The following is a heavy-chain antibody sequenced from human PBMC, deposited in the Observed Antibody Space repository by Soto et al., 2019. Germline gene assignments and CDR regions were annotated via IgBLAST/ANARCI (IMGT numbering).Heavy chain of an antibody. Sequence: SGPTLVNPTQTLTLTCSFSGFSLSTSRVGVAWIRQPPGKALEWLAIIYWDDDRRYSPSLNTRLAITKDTSKNQVVLTMTNLDPGDTATYHCSHIMITWGRVSALDAFDMCGQGTMVTVS. V-gene: IGHV2-5*02. CDR2: IYWDDDR. CDR3: SHIMITWGRVSALDAFDM. J-gene: IGHJ3*02. CDR1: GFSLSTSRVG. D-gene: IGHD3-16*01.